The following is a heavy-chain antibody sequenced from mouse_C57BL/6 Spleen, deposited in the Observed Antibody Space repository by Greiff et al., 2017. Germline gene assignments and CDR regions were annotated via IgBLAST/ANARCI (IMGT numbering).Heavy chain of an antibody. V-gene: IGHV2-9-1*01. CDR2: IWTGGCT. J-gene: IGHJ2*01. Sequence: VKLMESGPGLVAPSQSLSITCTVSGFSLTSYAISWVRQPPGKGLEWLGVIWTGGCTNYNSALKSRLSISKDNSKSQVFLKMNSLQTDDTARYYCARNQLGFFDYWGQGTTLTVSS. D-gene: IGHD2-2*01. CDR1: GFSLTSYA. CDR3: ARNQLGFFDY.